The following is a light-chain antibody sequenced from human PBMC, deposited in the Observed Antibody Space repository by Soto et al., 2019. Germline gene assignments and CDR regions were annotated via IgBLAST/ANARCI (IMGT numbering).Light chain of an antibody. J-gene: IGKJ3*01. Sequence: DIQMTQSPSSLSASVGDRVTITFRASQIISSYLNWYQQKPGKASKLLIYAASSLQSGVPSRFSGSGSGTDFTLTISSLQPEDFATYYCQQSYSTPLFTFCPGTKVDIK. CDR3: QQSYSTPLFT. V-gene: IGKV1-39*01. CDR1: QIISSY. CDR2: AAS.